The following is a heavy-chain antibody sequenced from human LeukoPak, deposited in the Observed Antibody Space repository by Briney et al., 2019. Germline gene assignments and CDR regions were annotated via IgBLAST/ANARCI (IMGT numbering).Heavy chain of an antibody. D-gene: IGHD5-24*01. CDR3: ARDWAQGDGYKDYYYYYGMDV. J-gene: IGHJ6*02. CDR1: GYTFTGYY. Sequence: ASVKVSCKAFGYTFTGYYMHWVRQAPGQGLEWMGWINPNSGGTNYAQKFQGRVTMTRDTSISTAYMELSRLRSDDTAVYYCARDWAQGDGYKDYYYYYGMDVWGQGTTVTGSS. CDR2: INPNSGGT. V-gene: IGHV1-2*02.